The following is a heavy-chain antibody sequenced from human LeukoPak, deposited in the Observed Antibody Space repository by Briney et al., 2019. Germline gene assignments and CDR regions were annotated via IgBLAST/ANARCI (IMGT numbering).Heavy chain of an antibody. CDR2: IWYDGSNK. D-gene: IGHD3-10*01. Sequence: SGGSLRLSCTASGFTFSTYAIHWVRQAPGKGLEWVAVIWYDGSNKYYAGSVKGRFTISRDNSKNTMYLQMNSLRAEDTAVYYCARDSEELWFGEWGGAFDIWGQGTMVTVSS. CDR3: ARDSEELWFGEWGGAFDI. CDR1: GFTFSTYA. V-gene: IGHV3-33*01. J-gene: IGHJ3*02.